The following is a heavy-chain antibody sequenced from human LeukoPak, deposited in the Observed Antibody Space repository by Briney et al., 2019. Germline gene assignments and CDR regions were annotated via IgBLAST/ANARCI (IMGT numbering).Heavy chain of an antibody. D-gene: IGHD3-10*01. CDR3: ARWELLWFGEFRNNWFDP. J-gene: IGHJ5*02. Sequence: PSETLSLTCTVSDYSIISDHYWDWIRQSPRKGLEWIGSFYPGGSTYYNPSLKSRATISIDTSNNQFSLNLNSVTAADTAVYYCARWELLWFGEFRNNWFDPWGQGTLVTVSS. V-gene: IGHV4-38-2*02. CDR1: DYSIISDHY. CDR2: FYPGGST.